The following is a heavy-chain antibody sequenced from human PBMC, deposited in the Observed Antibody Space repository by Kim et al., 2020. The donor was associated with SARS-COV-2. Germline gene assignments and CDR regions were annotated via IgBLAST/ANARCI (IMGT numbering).Heavy chain of an antibody. CDR3: ARRRRAYAFDI. CDR1: GFTFSSYE. CDR2: VSASGTTM. Sequence: GGSLRLSCAASGFTFSSYEMTWVRQAPGKGLEWVSYVSASGTTMYYADSVRGRFIISRDNARDSFYLQMNSLRAEDTAVYYSARRRRAYAFDIWGLGT. J-gene: IGHJ3*02. V-gene: IGHV3-48*03.